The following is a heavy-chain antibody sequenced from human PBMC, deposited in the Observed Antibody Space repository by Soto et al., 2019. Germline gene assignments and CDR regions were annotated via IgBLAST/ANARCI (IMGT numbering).Heavy chain of an antibody. CDR2: ISTSAGNT. J-gene: IGHJ3*01. CDR3: AKDLFLTYYDFWSGLNAFDF. Sequence: GGSLRLSCAASGFTFSSYAMSWVRQAPGKGLEWVSTISTSAGNTYYADSVKGRFTISRDNSKNTLYLQMNSLRAEDTAVYYCAKDLFLTYYDFWSGLNAFDFWGPGTMVTVSS. CDR1: GFTFSSYA. V-gene: IGHV3-23*01. D-gene: IGHD3-3*01.